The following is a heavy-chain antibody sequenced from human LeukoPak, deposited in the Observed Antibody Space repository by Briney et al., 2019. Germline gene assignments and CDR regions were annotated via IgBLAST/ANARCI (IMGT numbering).Heavy chain of an antibody. Sequence: SETLSLTCAVYGGSFSGYYWSWIRQPPGKGLEWIGEINHSGSTNYNPSLKSRVTISVDTSKNQFSLKLSSVTAADMAVYYCARLRGDYVWGCYRYRPYYFDYWGQGTLVTVSS. V-gene: IGHV4-34*01. CDR2: INHSGST. CDR3: ARLRGDYVWGCYRYRPYYFDY. J-gene: IGHJ4*02. D-gene: IGHD3-16*02. CDR1: GGSFSGYY.